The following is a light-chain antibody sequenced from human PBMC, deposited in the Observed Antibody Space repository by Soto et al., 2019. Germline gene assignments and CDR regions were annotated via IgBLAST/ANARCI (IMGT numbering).Light chain of an antibody. V-gene: IGKV1-5*01. Sequence: DIQMTQSPSTLSASVGYRSTIACRASQSISSWLAWYQQKPGKAPKLLIYDASSLESGVPSRFSGSGSGTEITLTTSSLQPDDFATYYCQQYNTFSTFGQGTTVDIK. J-gene: IGKJ1*01. CDR1: QSISSW. CDR2: DAS. CDR3: QQYNTFST.